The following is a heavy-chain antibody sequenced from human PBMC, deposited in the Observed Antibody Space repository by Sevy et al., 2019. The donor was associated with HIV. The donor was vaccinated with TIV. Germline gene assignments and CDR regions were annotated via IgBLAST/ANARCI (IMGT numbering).Heavy chain of an antibody. V-gene: IGHV3-21*01. CDR1: GFTFSSYS. D-gene: IGHD5-12*01. CDR3: ARFSGYDDFDY. Sequence: GGSLRLSCAASGFTFSSYSMNWVRQAPGKGLEWVSSISSSSSYIYYPDSVKGRFTISRDNAKNSLYLQMNSLRAEDTAVYYCARFSGYDDFDYWGQGTLVTVSS. CDR2: ISSSSSYI. J-gene: IGHJ4*02.